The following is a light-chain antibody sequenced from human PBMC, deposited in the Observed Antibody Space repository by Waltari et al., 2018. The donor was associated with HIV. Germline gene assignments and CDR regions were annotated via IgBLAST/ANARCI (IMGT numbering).Light chain of an antibody. CDR3: ASWDDSLSALL. CDR1: SSNIGSNA. J-gene: IGLJ2*01. V-gene: IGLV1-44*01. Sequence: QSVLTKPPSASGTPGQRVTISCSGSSSNIGSNAVNWFQHLPGTAPRLLIHSDNQRPSGVPDRVSGSKSGTSASLAITGLQSEDEAVYYCASWDDSLSALLFGGGTRLTVL. CDR2: SDN.